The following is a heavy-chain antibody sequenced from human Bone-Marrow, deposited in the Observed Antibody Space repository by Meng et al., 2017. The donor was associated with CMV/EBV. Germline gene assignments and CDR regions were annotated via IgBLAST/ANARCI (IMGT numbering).Heavy chain of an antibody. CDR3: ARDSAATQTQNSYYYGMDV. CDR2: IYYSGST. Sequence: GSLRLSCTVSGGSVSSGSYHWSWIRQPPGKGLEWVGYIYYSGSTNYNPSLKSRVTISVDTSKNQFSLKLSSVTAADTAVYYCARDSAATQTQNSYYYGMDVWCQGTTVTVSS. CDR1: GGSVSSGSYH. D-gene: IGHD2-15*01. V-gene: IGHV4-61*01. J-gene: IGHJ6*02.